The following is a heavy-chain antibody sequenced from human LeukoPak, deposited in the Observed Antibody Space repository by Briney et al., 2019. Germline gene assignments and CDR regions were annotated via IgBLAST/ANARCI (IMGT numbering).Heavy chain of an antibody. CDR1: GGSISSSSYY. J-gene: IGHJ2*01. D-gene: IGHD6-19*01. Sequence: PSETLSLTCTVSGGSISSSSYYWGWIRQPPGKGLEWIGSIYYSGSTYYNPSLKSRVTMSVDTSKNQFSLKLSSVTAADTAFYYCARQDSSGWLYWYFDLWGRGTLVAVSS. CDR2: IYYSGST. CDR3: ARQDSSGWLYWYFDL. V-gene: IGHV4-39*01.